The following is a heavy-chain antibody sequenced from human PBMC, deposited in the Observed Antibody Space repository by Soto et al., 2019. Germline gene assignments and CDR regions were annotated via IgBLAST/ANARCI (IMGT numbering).Heavy chain of an antibody. CDR2: INSDGSST. J-gene: IGHJ6*02. Sequence: EVQLVESGGGLVQPGGSLRLSCAASGFTFSSYWMHWVRQAPGKGLVWVSRINSDGSSTSYADSVKGRFTISRDNAKNTLYLQMNSLRAEATAVYYCARDTTGGYYYYYYGMDVWGQGTTVTVSS. CDR1: GFTFSSYW. CDR3: ARDTTGGYYYYYYGMDV. D-gene: IGHD1-1*01. V-gene: IGHV3-74*01.